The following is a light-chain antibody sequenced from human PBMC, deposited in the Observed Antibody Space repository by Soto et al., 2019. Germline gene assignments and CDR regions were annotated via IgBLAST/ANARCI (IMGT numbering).Light chain of an antibody. Sequence: QSVLTQPPSVSGAPGQRVTISCTGSSSNIWAGYDVHWYQHLPGTAPQLLIYGNINRPSGVPDRFSGSRSGTSASLAISGLQAEDEADYYCQSYDRSLSGKVFGTGTKLTVL. CDR2: GNI. CDR3: QSYDRSLSGKV. CDR1: SSNIWAGYD. J-gene: IGLJ1*01. V-gene: IGLV1-40*01.